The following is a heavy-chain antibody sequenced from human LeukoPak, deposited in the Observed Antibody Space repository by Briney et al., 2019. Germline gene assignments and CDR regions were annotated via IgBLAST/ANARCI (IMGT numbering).Heavy chain of an antibody. CDR3: ARDPGYYDSSGYYLYYFDY. J-gene: IGHJ4*02. CDR1: GYTFTSYG. D-gene: IGHD3-22*01. V-gene: IGHV1-18*01. Sequence: ASVKVSCKASGYTFTSYGISWVRQAPGQGLEWMGWISAYNGNTTYAQKLQGRVTMTTDTSTSTAYMELRSLRSDDTAVYYCARDPGYYDSSGYYLYYFDYWGQGTLVTVSS. CDR2: ISAYNGNT.